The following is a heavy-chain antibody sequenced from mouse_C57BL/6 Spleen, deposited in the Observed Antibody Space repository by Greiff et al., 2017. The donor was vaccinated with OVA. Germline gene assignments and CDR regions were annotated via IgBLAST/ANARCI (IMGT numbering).Heavy chain of an antibody. CDR3: AAYYYGSEYFDV. CDR1: GYSFTDYN. D-gene: IGHD1-1*01. CDR2: INPNYGTT. V-gene: IGHV1-39*01. Sequence: EVKLQQSGPELVKPGASVKISCKASGYSFTDYNMNWVKQSNGKSLEWIGVINPNYGTTSYNQKFKGKATLTVDQSSSTAYMQLNSLTSEDSAVYYCAAYYYGSEYFDVWGTGTTVTVSS. J-gene: IGHJ1*03.